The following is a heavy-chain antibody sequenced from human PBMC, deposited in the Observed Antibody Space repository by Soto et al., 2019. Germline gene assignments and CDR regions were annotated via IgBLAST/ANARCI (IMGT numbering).Heavy chain of an antibody. D-gene: IGHD3-22*01. V-gene: IGHV4-4*02. J-gene: IGHJ5*01. CDR3: ARLGGYYQSLDS. CDR1: GGSMSSSKW. Sequence: PSETLSLTCAVSGGSMSSSKWWSWVRQPPGKGLEWIGEIYYSGTTNYNPSIKSRVTISVDKSKNQFSLNLRSVSAADTAVYYCARLGGYYQSLDSWGQGTLVTVSS. CDR2: IYYSGTT.